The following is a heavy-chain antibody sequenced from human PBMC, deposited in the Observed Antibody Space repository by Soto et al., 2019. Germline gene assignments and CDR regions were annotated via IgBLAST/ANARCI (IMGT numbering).Heavy chain of an antibody. CDR2: IYYNGIT. V-gene: IGHV4-31*03. Sequence: QVQLQDSGPGLLKPSQTLSLNCTVSRGSVTSGGYYWSWIRQHPRKGLEWIGYIYYNGITDYNPSLNGRVIISGDTSKTQFSLILSSVAAADTAVYYCARARFYGSERTVFDFWGQGTLVTVSS. CDR1: RGSVTSGGYY. J-gene: IGHJ4*02. CDR3: ARARFYGSERTVFDF. D-gene: IGHD3-10*01.